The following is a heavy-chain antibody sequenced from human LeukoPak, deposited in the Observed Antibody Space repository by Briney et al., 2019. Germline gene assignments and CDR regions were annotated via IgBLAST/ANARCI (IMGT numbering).Heavy chain of an antibody. CDR3: ARRDYFDSSGSATTFDL. J-gene: IGHJ3*01. CDR1: GXSFTSYW. Sequence: GESLKISCKGSGXSFTSYWIGWVRQMPGKGLEWMGIIYPGDSDTRYSPSFQGQVTISADKSISTASLQWGSLQASDTAMYYCARRDYFDSSGSATTFDLWGQGTMVTVSS. D-gene: IGHD3-22*01. CDR2: IYPGDSDT. V-gene: IGHV5-51*01.